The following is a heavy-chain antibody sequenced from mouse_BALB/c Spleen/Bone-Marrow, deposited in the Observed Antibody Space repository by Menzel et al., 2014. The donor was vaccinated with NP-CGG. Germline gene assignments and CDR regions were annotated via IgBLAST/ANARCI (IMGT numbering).Heavy chain of an antibody. CDR2: IDPANVNT. CDR1: GFKIKDTY. J-gene: IGHJ2*01. D-gene: IGHD2-14*01. V-gene: IGHV14-3*02. Sequence: EVQLQQSGAELVKPGASVKLSCTASGFKIKDTYIHWVKQRPEQGLEWIGRIDPANVNTKYDPKFQGKATITADTSSNTAFLQLSSRTSEDAAVYYCARYRLGTYFDYWGQGTTLTVSS. CDR3: ARYRLGTYFDY.